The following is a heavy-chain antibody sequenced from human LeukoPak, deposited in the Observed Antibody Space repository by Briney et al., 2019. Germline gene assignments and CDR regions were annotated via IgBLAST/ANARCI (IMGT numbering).Heavy chain of an antibody. Sequence: SETLSLTCTVSGGSISSYYWSWIRQPPGKGLEWIGHIYYSGSTNYNPSLKSRVTISVDTSKNQFSLKLSSVTAADTAVYYCARVRTTYRNFDYWGQGTLVTVSS. V-gene: IGHV4-59*08. D-gene: IGHD1-26*01. CDR2: IYYSGST. CDR3: ARVRTTYRNFDY. CDR1: GGSISSYY. J-gene: IGHJ4*02.